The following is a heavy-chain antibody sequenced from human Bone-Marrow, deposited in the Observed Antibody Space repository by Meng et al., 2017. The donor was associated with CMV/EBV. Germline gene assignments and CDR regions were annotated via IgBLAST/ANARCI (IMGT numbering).Heavy chain of an antibody. V-gene: IGHV3-48*03. D-gene: IGHD3-3*01. CDR1: GFSFSSYE. J-gene: IGHJ6*02. CDR3: AKDRDNVFWVLDV. Sequence: GESLKISCADSGFSFSSYEMNWVRQAPGKGLEWVSYTTSSGRTGYYADSVKGRFAIYRDNAKKLLYLHMNNLRPEDTAVYYCAKDRDNVFWVLDVWGQGTTVTVSS. CDR2: TTSSGRTG.